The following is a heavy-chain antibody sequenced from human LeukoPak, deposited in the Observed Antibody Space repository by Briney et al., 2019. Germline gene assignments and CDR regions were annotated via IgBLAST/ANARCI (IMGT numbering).Heavy chain of an antibody. V-gene: IGHV4-59*12. D-gene: IGHD2-2*01. CDR3: AINQLGKGY. J-gene: IGHJ4*02. Sequence: SSETLSLTCTVSGGSISSYYWSWIRQPPGKGLEWIGYIYYSGSTNYNPSLKSRVTISVDTSKNQFSLKLSSVTAADTAVYYCAINQLGKGYWGQGTLVTVSS. CDR1: GGSISSYY. CDR2: IYYSGST.